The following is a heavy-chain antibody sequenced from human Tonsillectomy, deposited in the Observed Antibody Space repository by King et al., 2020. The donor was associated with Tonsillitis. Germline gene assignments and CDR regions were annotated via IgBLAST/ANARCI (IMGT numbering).Heavy chain of an antibody. Sequence: QLQLVQSGAEVKKPGASVKVSCKASGYTFTSYGISWVRQAPGQGLEWMGWISAYNGNTNYAQKLQGRVTMTTDTSTSTAYMELRSLRSDDTAVYYCARVRDMYYYDSSGQPPGDYWGQGTLVTVSS. CDR1: GYTFTSYG. V-gene: IGHV1-18*04. J-gene: IGHJ4*02. CDR3: ARVRDMYYYDSSGQPPGDY. D-gene: IGHD3-22*01. CDR2: ISAYNGNT.